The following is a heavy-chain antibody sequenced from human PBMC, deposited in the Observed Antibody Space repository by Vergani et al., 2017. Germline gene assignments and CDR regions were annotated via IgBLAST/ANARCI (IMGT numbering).Heavy chain of an antibody. D-gene: IGHD2-2*02. J-gene: IGHJ4*02. Sequence: QVHLQESGPGVVKPSDTLSLTCSVSGDSMNTYYWTWIRQPPGKGLEWIGYIYDSGDTKYNPSLKSRVTMSLDTSKNQFSLNLYSVTAADTAVYYCAKVNVVVPAAIRYFDYWGQGTLVTVSS. CDR3: AKVNVVVPAAIRYFDY. CDR2: IYDSGDT. CDR1: GDSMNTYY. V-gene: IGHV4-59*07.